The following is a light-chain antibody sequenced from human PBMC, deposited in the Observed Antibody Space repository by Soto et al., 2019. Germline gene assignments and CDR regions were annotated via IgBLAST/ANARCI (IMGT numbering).Light chain of an antibody. CDR1: SSDVGAHNF. V-gene: IGLV2-14*01. J-gene: IGLJ1*01. Sequence: QSALTQPASVSGSPGQAITISCSGSSSDVGAHNFVSWYQHHPGKAPKLMIYEVSNRPSGVSNRFSGSKSGNTASLTISGLQAEDEADYYCNSYTSSNTSVFGSGTKVTVL. CDR3: NSYTSSNTSV. CDR2: EVS.